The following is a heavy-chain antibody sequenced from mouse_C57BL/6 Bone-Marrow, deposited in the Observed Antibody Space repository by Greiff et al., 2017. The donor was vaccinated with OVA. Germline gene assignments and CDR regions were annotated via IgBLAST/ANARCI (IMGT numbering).Heavy chain of an antibody. CDR2: IYPGSGST. CDR3: ARSAYPLYWDVDV. J-gene: IGHJ1*03. V-gene: IGHV1-55*01. Sequence: QVQLQQPGAELVKPGASVKMSCKASGYTFTSYWITWVKQRPGQGLEWIGDIYPGSGSTNYNEKFKGKATLTADKSSSTAYMQLSSLTSEDSAVCYCARSAYPLYWDVDVWGTGTTVTVSS. CDR1: GYTFTSYW.